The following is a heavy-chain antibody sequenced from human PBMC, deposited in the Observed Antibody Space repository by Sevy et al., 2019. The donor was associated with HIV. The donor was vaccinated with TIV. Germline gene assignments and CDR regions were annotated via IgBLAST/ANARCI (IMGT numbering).Heavy chain of an antibody. Sequence: GGSLRLSCVASGFNLSPYWMTWVRQAPGKGLEWVANIKQDGNEKYYVESVKGRFTGSRENDKNALYLHMYSLRVEDTAVYFCAGNTYHYDSNTYYPVYWGQGTRVTVSS. CDR3: AGNTYHYDSNTYYPVY. V-gene: IGHV3-7*01. J-gene: IGHJ4*02. CDR2: IKQDGNEK. CDR1: GFNLSPYW. D-gene: IGHD3-22*01.